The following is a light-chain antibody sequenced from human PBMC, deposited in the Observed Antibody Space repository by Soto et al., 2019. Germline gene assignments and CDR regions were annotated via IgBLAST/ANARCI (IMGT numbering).Light chain of an antibody. CDR3: QQNYSFPIT. CDR1: QNLVSDSNTRDH. Sequence: DIVITESPESLSVSMVERATINCNSIQNLVSDSNTRDHLFWYQQKPGQPPKMLIYWASTRESGVPDRFIGGGSGTDFTLTISSLQAEDVAVYYCQQNYSFPITFGPGTKVDI. CDR2: WAS. J-gene: IGKJ3*01. V-gene: IGKV4-1*01.